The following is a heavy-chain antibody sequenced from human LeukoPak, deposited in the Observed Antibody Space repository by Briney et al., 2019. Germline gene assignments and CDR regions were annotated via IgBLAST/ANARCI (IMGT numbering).Heavy chain of an antibody. V-gene: IGHV3-7*01. J-gene: IGHJ3*02. CDR2: IKHDGSEK. D-gene: IGHD4-17*01. CDR1: GFIFTNYF. Sequence: GGSLRLSCAASGFIFTNYFMSWVRQAPGKGLEWVASIKHDGSEKYYVDSVRGRFTISRDNTMNSLYLQMSSLRAEDTAVYYCARGRGGDYVRGAFDIWGQGTMVTVSS. CDR3: ARGRGGDYVRGAFDI.